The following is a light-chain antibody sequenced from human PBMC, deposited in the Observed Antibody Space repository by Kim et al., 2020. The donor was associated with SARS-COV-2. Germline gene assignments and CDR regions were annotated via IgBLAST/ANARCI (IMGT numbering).Light chain of an antibody. Sequence: IQLTQSPSSLSASVGDRVTITCRASQGISTHLAWFQQKPGQVPKLLIYAASTLQSGVPPRFSGSGSGTDFTLTVSSLQPEDFATYYCQQLWNYPITFGQGTRLEI. CDR2: AAS. CDR1: QGISTH. V-gene: IGKV1-9*01. J-gene: IGKJ5*01. CDR3: QQLWNYPIT.